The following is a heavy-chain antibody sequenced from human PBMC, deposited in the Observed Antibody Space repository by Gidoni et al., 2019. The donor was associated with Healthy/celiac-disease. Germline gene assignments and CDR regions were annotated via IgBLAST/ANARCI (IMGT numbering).Heavy chain of an antibody. CDR2: INHSGST. V-gene: IGHV4-34*01. CDR3: ARGPHSSGYYYRSKGPQPYEYFQH. D-gene: IGHD3-22*01. Sequence: QVQLQQWGAGLLKPSETLSLTCAVYGGSFRGYYWRWIRQPPGKGREWIGEINHSGSTNYNPSLKSRVTISVDTSKNQFSLKLSSVTAADTAVYYCARGPHSSGYYYRSKGPQPYEYFQHWGQGTLVTVSS. J-gene: IGHJ1*01. CDR1: GGSFRGYY.